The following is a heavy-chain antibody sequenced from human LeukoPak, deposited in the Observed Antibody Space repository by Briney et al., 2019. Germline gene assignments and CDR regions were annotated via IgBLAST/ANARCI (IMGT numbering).Heavy chain of an antibody. D-gene: IGHD3-10*01. Sequence: GASVKVSRKVSGDTLTELSMHWARQAPGKGLEWMGGFDPKEGERVYAQNFQGRFTMTEDTSSGTAYMELNSLRSEDTAVYYCTTREIVVEPAQTSMVRGVLWRSDFWGHGTLVTVSS. CDR2: FDPKEGER. CDR1: GDTLTELS. V-gene: IGHV1-24*01. J-gene: IGHJ4*01. CDR3: TTREIVVEPAQTSMVRGVLWRSDF.